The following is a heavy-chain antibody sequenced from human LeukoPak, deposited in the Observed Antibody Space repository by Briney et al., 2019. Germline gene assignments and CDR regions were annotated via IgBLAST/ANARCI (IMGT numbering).Heavy chain of an antibody. D-gene: IGHD2-15*01. CDR3: ARDKGMVGHCSGGSCYWPFDY. V-gene: IGHV1-18*01. CDR1: GYTFISYG. CDR2: ISAYNGNT. J-gene: IGHJ4*02. Sequence: ASVKVSCKTSGYTFISYGISWVRQAPGQGLEWMGWISAYNGNTNYAQKFQGRVSMTTDTSTSTAYMELRSLRADDTAVYHCARDKGMVGHCSGGSCYWPFDYWGQGTLVIVSS.